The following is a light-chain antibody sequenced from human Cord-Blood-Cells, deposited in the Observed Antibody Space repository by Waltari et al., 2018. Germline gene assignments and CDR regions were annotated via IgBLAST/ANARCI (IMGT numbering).Light chain of an antibody. CDR1: QSISSY. CDR2: AAS. Sequence: DIQLTQSTSSLSAYVGDIVTITCPASQSISSYLTWYQQKPGKAPKLLMYAASSLQSVVPSRFRGSGSGTDVTLTISSMQPEDFATYYCQQSYSTPWTFGQGTKVEIK. V-gene: IGKV1-39*01. CDR3: QQSYSTPWT. J-gene: IGKJ1*01.